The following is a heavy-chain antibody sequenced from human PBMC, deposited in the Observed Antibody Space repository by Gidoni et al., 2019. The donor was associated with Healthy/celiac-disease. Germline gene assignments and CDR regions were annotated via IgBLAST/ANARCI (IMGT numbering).Heavy chain of an antibody. D-gene: IGHD3-22*01. J-gene: IGHJ5*02. Sequence: QVQLVQSGAEVTKPGASVKASCMASGYTFTSYYRHWVRQAPGQGLEWMGIINPSGGSKSYAQKLQGRVTMTRDTSTSTVYMELSSLRSEDTAVYYWARDSSGARLNWFDPWGQGTLVTVSS. V-gene: IGHV1-46*04. CDR1: GYTFTSYY. CDR2: INPSGGSK. CDR3: ARDSSGARLNWFDP.